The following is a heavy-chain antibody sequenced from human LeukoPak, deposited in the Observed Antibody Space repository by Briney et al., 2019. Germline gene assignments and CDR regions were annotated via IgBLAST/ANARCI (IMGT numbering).Heavy chain of an antibody. CDR1: GYTFTGYY. V-gene: IGHV1-2*06. Sequence: ASVKVSCKASGYTFTGYYMHWVRQAPGQGLEWMGRINPNSGGTNYAQKFQGRVTMTRDTSISTAYMELSRLRSDDTAVYCCARELITMVRGVTPFDYWGQGTLVTVSS. D-gene: IGHD3-10*01. J-gene: IGHJ4*02. CDR2: INPNSGGT. CDR3: ARELITMVRGVTPFDY.